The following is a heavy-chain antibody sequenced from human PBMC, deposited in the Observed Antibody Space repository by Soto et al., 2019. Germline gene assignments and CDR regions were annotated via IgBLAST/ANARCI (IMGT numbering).Heavy chain of an antibody. CDR2: INHSGST. Sequence: SETLSLTCAVYGGSFSGYYWSWIRQPPGKGLEWIGEINHSGSTNYNPSLKSRVTISVDTSKNQFSLKLSSVTAADTAVYYCARDRYSSSPDAFDIWGQGTMVTVSS. J-gene: IGHJ3*02. CDR3: ARDRYSSSPDAFDI. D-gene: IGHD6-13*01. V-gene: IGHV4-34*01. CDR1: GGSFSGYY.